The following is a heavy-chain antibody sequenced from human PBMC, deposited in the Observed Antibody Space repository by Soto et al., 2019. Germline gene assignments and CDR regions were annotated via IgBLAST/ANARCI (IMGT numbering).Heavy chain of an antibody. D-gene: IGHD3-10*01. CDR1: GYTFTSYG. J-gene: IGHJ4*02. V-gene: IGHV1-18*01. Sequence: ASVKVSCKASGYTFTSYGISWVRQAPGQGLEWMGWISAYNGNTNYAQKLQGRVTMTTDTSTSTAYMELRSLRSDDTAVYYCARLYVVRRVIITPAFDYWGQGTLVTVSS. CDR3: ARLYVVRRVIITPAFDY. CDR2: ISAYNGNT.